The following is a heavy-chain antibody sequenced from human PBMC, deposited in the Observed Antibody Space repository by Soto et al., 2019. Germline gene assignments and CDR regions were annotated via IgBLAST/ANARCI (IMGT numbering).Heavy chain of an antibody. CDR2: INGRSNYK. Sequence: EVQVVESGGGLVKPGRSLRLSCATSGFSFSTYNMNWVRQAPGKGLEWVSSINGRSNYKYYTDSVKGRFAISRDNPKNSLYLQMDSLRVEDTAVYYCVREDGLVGSNSAFDYWGQGTLVTVSS. CDR1: GFSFSTYN. CDR3: VREDGLVGSNSAFDY. J-gene: IGHJ4*02. D-gene: IGHD1-26*01. V-gene: IGHV3-21*02.